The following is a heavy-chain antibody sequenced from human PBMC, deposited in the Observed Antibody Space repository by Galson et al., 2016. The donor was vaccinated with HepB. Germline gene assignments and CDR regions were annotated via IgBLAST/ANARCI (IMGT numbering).Heavy chain of an antibody. CDR1: GFTFSSYG. V-gene: IGHV3-33*01. J-gene: IGHJ4*02. CDR3: ARDGGGSSGYYLDY. Sequence: SLRLSCAASGFTFSSYGMHWVRQAPGKGLEWVAVIWYDGSNQYYADSVKGRFTIFRDNSKNTLYLQMNSLRAEDTAVYYCARDGGGSSGYYLDYWGQGTLVTVSS. CDR2: IWYDGSNQ. D-gene: IGHD3-22*01.